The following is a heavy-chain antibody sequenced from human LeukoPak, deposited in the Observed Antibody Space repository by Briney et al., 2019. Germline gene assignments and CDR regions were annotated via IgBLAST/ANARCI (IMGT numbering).Heavy chain of an antibody. J-gene: IGHJ4*02. Sequence: GGSLRLSCAPSGFTSSRYWMSWVRQAPGKGLEWVANKNEDGSEEYYVDSVRGRFTIARDNAKNSLYLQMNSLRAEDTAVYYCARAGDGTAARDYWGQGTLVTVSS. CDR3: ARAGDGTAARDY. V-gene: IGHV3-7*01. CDR2: KNEDGSEE. CDR1: GFTSSRYW. D-gene: IGHD2-15*01.